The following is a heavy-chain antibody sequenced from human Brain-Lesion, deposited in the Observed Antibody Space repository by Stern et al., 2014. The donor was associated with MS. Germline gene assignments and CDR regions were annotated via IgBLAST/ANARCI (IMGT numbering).Heavy chain of an antibody. Sequence: VQLVESGPGLVKPSQTLSLSCTVSGGSISSGGYYWSWIRQPAGKGLEWIGRIFNSGRTSYNPSLKSRVPISIDPSKNQFSLRLNSMTAADTAVYYCARGRVVPGFQYYATDVWGQGTTVIVSS. CDR3: ARGRVVPGFQYYATDV. CDR2: IFNSGRT. D-gene: IGHD2-2*01. V-gene: IGHV4-61*02. CDR1: GGSISSGGYY. J-gene: IGHJ6*02.